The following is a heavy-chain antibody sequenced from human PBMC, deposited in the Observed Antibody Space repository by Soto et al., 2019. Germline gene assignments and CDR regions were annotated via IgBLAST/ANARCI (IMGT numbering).Heavy chain of an antibody. Sequence: ASVKVSCKASGGTFSSYAISWVRQAPGQGLEWMGGIIPIFGTANYAQKFQGRVTITADESTSTAYMELSSLRSEDTAVYYCGVGTVTTPEYYYYYGMDVWGQGTTVTVSS. CDR2: IIPIFGTA. D-gene: IGHD4-17*01. V-gene: IGHV1-69*13. CDR1: GGTFSSYA. CDR3: GVGTVTTPEYYYYYGMDV. J-gene: IGHJ6*02.